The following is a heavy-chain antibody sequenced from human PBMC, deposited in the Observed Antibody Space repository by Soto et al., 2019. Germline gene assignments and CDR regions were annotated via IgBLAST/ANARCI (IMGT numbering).Heavy chain of an antibody. J-gene: IGHJ5*02. V-gene: IGHV3-11*01. CDR1: EFTCGDYY. CDR3: ARDAQWFGELSWFAP. CDR2: ISSSGSTI. D-gene: IGHD3-10*01. Sequence: GGSMNVSCAASEFTCGDYYRSWIRQATGKGLEWVSYISSSGSTIYYADSVKGRFTISKDNAKNSLYLQMNSLRAEDTAVYYCARDAQWFGELSWFAPWGQGTLVTVSS.